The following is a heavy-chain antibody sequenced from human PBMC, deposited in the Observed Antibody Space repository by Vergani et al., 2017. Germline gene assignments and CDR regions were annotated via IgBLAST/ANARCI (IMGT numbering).Heavy chain of an antibody. D-gene: IGHD3-10*01. V-gene: IGHV3-74*01. CDR1: GFTFSSYW. J-gene: IGHJ4*02. CDR2: INSDGSST. CDR3: AKDGPGSPRSYYYGSGMGDY. Sequence: EVQLVESGGGLVQPGGSLRLSCAASGFTFSSYWMHWVRQAPGKGLVWVSRINSDGSSTSYADSVKGRFTISRDNAKNTLYLQMNSLRAEDTAVYYCAKDGPGSPRSYYYGSGMGDYWGQGTLVTVSS.